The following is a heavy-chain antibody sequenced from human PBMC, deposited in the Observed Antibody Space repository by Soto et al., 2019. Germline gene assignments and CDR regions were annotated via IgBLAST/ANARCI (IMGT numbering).Heavy chain of an antibody. CDR1: GGSISSSNW. J-gene: IGHJ4*02. V-gene: IGHV4-4*02. CDR3: ARVSSSWYSDFDY. Sequence: SETLSLTCAVSGGSISSSNWWSWVRQPPGKGLEWIGEIYHSGSTNYNPSLKSRVTISVDKSKNQFSLKLSSVTAADTAVYYCARVSSSWYSDFDYWGQGTLVTVS. D-gene: IGHD6-13*01. CDR2: IYHSGST.